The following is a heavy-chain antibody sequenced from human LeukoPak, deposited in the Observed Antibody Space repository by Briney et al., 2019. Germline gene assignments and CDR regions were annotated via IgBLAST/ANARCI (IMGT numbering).Heavy chain of an antibody. V-gene: IGHV1-18*01. CDR1: GYTFTSYG. J-gene: IGHJ4*02. Sequence: GASVKVSCKASGYTFTSYGISWVRQAPGQGLEWMGCISGYSGNTNYAQKLQGRVTMTTDTSTSTAYMELRSLTSDDTAVYYCAREAATGVYFDYWGQGTLVTVSS. CDR3: AREAATGVYFDY. CDR2: ISGYSGNT. D-gene: IGHD6-13*01.